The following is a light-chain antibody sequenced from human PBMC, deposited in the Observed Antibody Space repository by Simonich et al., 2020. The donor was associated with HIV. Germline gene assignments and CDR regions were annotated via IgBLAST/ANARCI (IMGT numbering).Light chain of an antibody. J-gene: IGKJ4*01. CDR2: GSS. V-gene: IGKV3-15*01. CDR1: QSVSSS. Sequence: EIVLTQSPGTLSLSPGERATPSCRASQSVSSSLSWYQHKPGQAPRLLIYGSSTRATGIPARFSGSGSGSEFTLTISSMQSEDFAVYYCQQYNSWPTFGGGTRVEI. CDR3: QQYNSWPT.